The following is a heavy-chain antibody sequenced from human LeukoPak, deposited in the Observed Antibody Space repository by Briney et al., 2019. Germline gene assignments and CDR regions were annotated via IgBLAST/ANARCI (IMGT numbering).Heavy chain of an antibody. CDR2: IYYSGST. D-gene: IGHD6-19*01. J-gene: IGHJ4*02. CDR1: GGSISSSSYY. V-gene: IGHV4-39*01. Sequence: SSETLSLTCTVSGGSISSSSYYWGWIRQPPGKGLEWIGSIYYSGSTYYNPSLKSRVTISVDTSKNQFSLKLSSVTAADTAVHYCARLAVAAYSFDYWGQGTLVTVSS. CDR3: ARLAVAAYSFDY.